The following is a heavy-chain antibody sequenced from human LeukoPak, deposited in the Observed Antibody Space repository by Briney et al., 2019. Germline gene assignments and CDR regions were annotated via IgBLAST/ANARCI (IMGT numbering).Heavy chain of an antibody. CDR2: FDPEDGET. J-gene: IGHJ4*02. V-gene: IGHV1-24*01. CDR1: GYTLTELS. CDR3: ATSGPNGSGSYSIDY. Sequence: ASVTLSCKVSGYTLTELSMHWVRHAPGKGRELMGGFDPEDGETIYAQKFQGRVTMTEGTSTDTAYMELSSLRSEDTAVYYCATSGPNGSGSYSIDYWGQGTLVTVSS. D-gene: IGHD3-10*01.